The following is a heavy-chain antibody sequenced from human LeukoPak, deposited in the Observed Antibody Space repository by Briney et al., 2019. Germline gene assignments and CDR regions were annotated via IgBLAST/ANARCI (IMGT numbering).Heavy chain of an antibody. V-gene: IGHV1-46*01. Sequence: ASVKVSCKASGYTFTSYYMHWVRQAPGQGLDWMGIINPSGGSTSYAQKFQGRVTMTRDTSTSTVYMELSSLRSEDTAVYYCARALYSGSYYHWFDSWGQGTLVTVSS. D-gene: IGHD1-26*01. CDR2: INPSGGST. CDR3: ARALYSGSYYHWFDS. CDR1: GYTFTSYY. J-gene: IGHJ5*01.